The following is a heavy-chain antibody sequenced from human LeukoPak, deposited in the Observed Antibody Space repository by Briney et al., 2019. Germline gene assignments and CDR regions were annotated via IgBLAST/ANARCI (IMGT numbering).Heavy chain of an antibody. CDR1: GFTFSSYG. CDR3: ARDYDYGDYPGY. J-gene: IGHJ4*02. V-gene: IGHV3-30*03. CDR2: ISYDGSTT. Sequence: GGSLRLSCAASGFTFSSYGMHWVRQAPGKGLEWVAVISYDGSTTYYADSVRGRFTISRDSSKNSLYLQMNSLRAEDTALYYCARDYDYGDYPGYWGQGTLVTVSS. D-gene: IGHD4-17*01.